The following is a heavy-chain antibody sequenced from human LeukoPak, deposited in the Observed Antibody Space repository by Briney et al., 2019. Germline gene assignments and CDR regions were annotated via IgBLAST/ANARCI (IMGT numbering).Heavy chain of an antibody. Sequence: GASVKVSCKASGYTFTGYYMHWVRQAPGQGLEWMGWISAYNGNTNYAQKLQGRVTMTTDTSTSTAYMELRSLRSDDTAVYYCATLPTVTRPHDYWGQGTLVTVSP. CDR1: GYTFTGYY. D-gene: IGHD4-11*01. J-gene: IGHJ4*02. CDR2: ISAYNGNT. CDR3: ATLPTVTRPHDY. V-gene: IGHV1-18*04.